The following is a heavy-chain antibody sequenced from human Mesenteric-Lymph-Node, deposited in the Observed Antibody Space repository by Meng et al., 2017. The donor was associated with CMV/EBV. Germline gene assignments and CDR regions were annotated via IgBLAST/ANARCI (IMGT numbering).Heavy chain of an antibody. V-gene: IGHV3-7*01. J-gene: IGHJ4*02. Sequence: GESLKISCAASGFTFSSYWMSWVRQAPGKGLEWVANIKQDGSEKYYVDSVKGRFTISRDNAKNSLYLQMNSLRAEDTAVYYCARTVGVVIIGVGYFDYWGQGTLVTVSS. CDR1: GFTFSSYW. CDR3: ARTVGVVIIGVGYFDY. CDR2: IKQDGSEK. D-gene: IGHD3-3*01.